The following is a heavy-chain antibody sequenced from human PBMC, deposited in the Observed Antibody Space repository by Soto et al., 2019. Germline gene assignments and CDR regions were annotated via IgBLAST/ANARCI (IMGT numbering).Heavy chain of an antibody. CDR3: AKDPGDNYYYYGTDV. CDR1: GFTFSSYA. CDR2: ISGSGGST. Sequence: GGSLRLSCAASGFTFSSYAMSWVRQAPGKGLEWVSAISGSGGSTYYADSVKGRFTISRDNSKNTLYLQMNSLRAEDTAVYYCAKDPGDNYYYYGTDVWGQGTTVTVSS. J-gene: IGHJ6*02. V-gene: IGHV3-23*01.